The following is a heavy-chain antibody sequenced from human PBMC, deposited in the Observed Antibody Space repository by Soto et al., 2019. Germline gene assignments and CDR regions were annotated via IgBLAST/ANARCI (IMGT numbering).Heavy chain of an antibody. CDR3: AYSSSWYFGGYNWFDP. J-gene: IGHJ5*02. CDR2: ISAYNGNT. Sequence: ASGKVSCKASGYTFTSYGISWARQAPGQGLEWMGWISAYNGNTNYAQKLQGRVTMTTDTSTSTAYMELRSLRSDDTAVYYFAYSSSWYFGGYNWFDPWGQGTLVTVSS. V-gene: IGHV1-18*01. CDR1: GYTFTSYG. D-gene: IGHD6-13*01.